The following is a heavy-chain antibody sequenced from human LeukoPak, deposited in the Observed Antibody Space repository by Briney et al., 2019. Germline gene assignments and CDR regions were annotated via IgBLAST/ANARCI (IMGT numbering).Heavy chain of an antibody. V-gene: IGHV3-74*01. D-gene: IGHD3-22*01. CDR3: AELGITMIWGV. CDR2: INSDGRST. J-gene: IGHJ6*04. CDR1: RFTFSNYW. Sequence: PGGSLRLSCAASRFTFSNYWLHWVRQVRGKGGVWVARINSDGRSTSYADSVKGRFTISRDNAKNSLSLQMNSLRAEDTAVYYCAELGITMIWGVWGKGTTVTISS.